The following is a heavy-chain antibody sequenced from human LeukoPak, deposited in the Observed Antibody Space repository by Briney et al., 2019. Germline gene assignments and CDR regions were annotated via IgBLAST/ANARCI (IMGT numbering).Heavy chain of an antibody. V-gene: IGHV3-21*01. CDR3: AKSGGLRYFDWFFDS. CDR2: ISSSTTYI. D-gene: IGHD3-9*01. Sequence: GGSLRLSCAASGFTLSSYSMNWVRQAPGKGLEWVSSISSSTTYIYYADSVKGRFTISRDNAKNSLYLQMNSLRAEDTAVYYCAKSGGLRYFDWFFDSWGQGTLVTVSS. J-gene: IGHJ4*02. CDR1: GFTLSSYS.